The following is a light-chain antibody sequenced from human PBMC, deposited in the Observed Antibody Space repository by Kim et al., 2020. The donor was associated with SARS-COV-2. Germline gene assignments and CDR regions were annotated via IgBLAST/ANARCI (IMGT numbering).Light chain of an antibody. V-gene: IGKV3-15*01. J-gene: IGKJ1*01. CDR1: QSVSSN. CDR3: QQYNNWPPWT. CDR2: GAS. Sequence: MTQSPATLSVSPGERATLSCRASQSVSSNLAWYQQKPGQAPRLLIYGASTRATGIPARFSGSGSGTEFTLTISSLQSEDFAVYYCQQYNNWPPWTFGQGTKVDIK.